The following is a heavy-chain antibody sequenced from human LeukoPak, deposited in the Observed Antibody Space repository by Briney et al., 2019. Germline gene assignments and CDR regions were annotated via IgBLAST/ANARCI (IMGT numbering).Heavy chain of an antibody. D-gene: IGHD1/OR15-1a*01. CDR3: ARDRAPGGGTVRYYYYGMDV. CDR1: GFTFSSYA. Sequence: GGSLRLSCAASGFTFSSYALTWVRQAPGKGLEWVSAISGSGGSTYYADSVKGRFTISRHNSKNTLYLQMNSLRAEDTAVYYCARDRAPGGGTVRYYYYGMDVWGQGTTVTVSS. J-gene: IGHJ6*02. CDR2: ISGSGGST. V-gene: IGHV3-23*01.